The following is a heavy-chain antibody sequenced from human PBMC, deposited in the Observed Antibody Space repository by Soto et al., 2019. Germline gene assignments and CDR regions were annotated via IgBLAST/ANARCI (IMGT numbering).Heavy chain of an antibody. J-gene: IGHJ4*02. V-gene: IGHV4-34*01. Sequence: SETLSLTCAVYGGSFSDYWWSWICQPPGKGLEWIGEINHSGKTNYSPSLKSRVTISVDTSKNQFSLKLRSVTAADTAVYYCARSGHLFDYWGQGISVTVSS. CDR1: GGSFSDYW. CDR2: INHSGKT. CDR3: ARSGHLFDY. D-gene: IGHD3-10*01.